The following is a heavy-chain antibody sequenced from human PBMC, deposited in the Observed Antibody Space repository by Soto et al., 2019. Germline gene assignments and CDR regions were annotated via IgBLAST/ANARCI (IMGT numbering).Heavy chain of an antibody. CDR1: GFTFRNYA. CDR2: ISYDGINQ. Sequence: QVHLVESGGGVVQPGRSLRLSCAASGFTFRNYAMHWVRQVPQAPGKGLEWVAVISYDGINQFYADSVRGRFTISRYDSKNTLYLQMNSLKSDDTAVYYCARDDYSTTGRNSGFDAGGQGTLATVSS. V-gene: IGHV3-30-3*01. D-gene: IGHD2-8*01. CDR3: ARDDYSTTGRNSGFDA. J-gene: IGHJ4*02.